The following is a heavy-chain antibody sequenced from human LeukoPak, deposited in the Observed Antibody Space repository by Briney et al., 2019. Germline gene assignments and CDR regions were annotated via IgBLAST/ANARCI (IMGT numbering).Heavy chain of an antibody. CDR1: GGSISSSSYY. D-gene: IGHD1-26*01. CDR3: TRPIFGSSTISDY. V-gene: IGHV4-39*01. J-gene: IGHJ4*02. CDR2: IYYSGST. Sequence: LSVTLSLTCTVSGGSISSSSYYWGWIRQPPGKGLEWIGRIYYSGSTYYNPSLKSRVTISVDMSKNQFSLKLSSVTAADTAVYYCTRPIFGSSTISDYGGQGNLVTVSS.